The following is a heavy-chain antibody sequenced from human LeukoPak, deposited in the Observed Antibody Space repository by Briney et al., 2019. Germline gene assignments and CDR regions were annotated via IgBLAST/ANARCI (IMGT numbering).Heavy chain of an antibody. Sequence: GGSLRLSCTVSGFTVSSNSMSGVRQAPGKGLEWGSFIYSDNTHYSNSVKGRFTISRDNSTNTLYLQMNSLRADATAVYYCARRAGAYSHPYDYWGQGTLVTVSS. CDR3: ARRAGAYSHPYDY. D-gene: IGHD4/OR15-4a*01. V-gene: IGHV3-53*01. CDR1: GFTVSSNS. CDR2: IYSDNT. J-gene: IGHJ4*02.